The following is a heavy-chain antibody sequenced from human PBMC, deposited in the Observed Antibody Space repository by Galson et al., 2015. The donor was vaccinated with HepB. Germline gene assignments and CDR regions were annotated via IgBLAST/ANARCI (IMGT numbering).Heavy chain of an antibody. Sequence: SLRLSCAASGFTFSNAWMSWVRQAPGKGLEWVGRIKSKTDGGTTDYAAPVKGRFTISRDDSKNTLYLQMNSLKTEDTAVYYCTTSDSYQLDHYFDYWGQGTLVTVSS. D-gene: IGHD2-2*01. CDR3: TTSDSYQLDHYFDY. CDR2: IKSKTDGGTT. J-gene: IGHJ4*02. V-gene: IGHV3-15*01. CDR1: GFTFSNAW.